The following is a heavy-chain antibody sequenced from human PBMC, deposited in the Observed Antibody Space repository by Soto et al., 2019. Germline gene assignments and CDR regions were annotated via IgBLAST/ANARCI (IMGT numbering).Heavy chain of an antibody. Sequence: SVKVSCKASGGTFSSYTISWVRQAPGQGLEWMGRIIPILGIANYAQKFQGRVTITADKSTSTAYMELSSLRSEDTAVYYCARAYCSGGRCYSLDYWGQGTLVTVSS. CDR1: GGTFSSYT. D-gene: IGHD2-15*01. V-gene: IGHV1-69*02. J-gene: IGHJ4*02. CDR3: ARAYCSGGRCYSLDY. CDR2: IIPILGIA.